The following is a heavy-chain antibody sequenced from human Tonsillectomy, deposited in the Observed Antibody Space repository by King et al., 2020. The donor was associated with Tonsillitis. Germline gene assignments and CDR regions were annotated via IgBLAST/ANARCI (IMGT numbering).Heavy chain of an antibody. CDR3: AKDKGASYYDSSRGSFDI. Sequence: VQLVESGGGLVKPGGSLRLSCATSGFPFSNFDMTWVRQAPGKGLEWVSSISSNAKYIYYADSLKGRFTVSRDNAKNSLYLQMDSLRVEDTAVYFCAKDKGASYYDSSRGSFDIWGQGTLVIVSS. J-gene: IGHJ3*02. D-gene: IGHD3-22*01. CDR2: ISSNAKYI. V-gene: IGHV3-21*01. CDR1: GFPFSNFD.